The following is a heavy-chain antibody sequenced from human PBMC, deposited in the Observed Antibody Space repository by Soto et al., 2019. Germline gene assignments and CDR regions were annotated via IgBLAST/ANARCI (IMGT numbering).Heavy chain of an antibody. CDR2: IAVGSGYT. D-gene: IGHD2-8*01. Sequence: AVKVSCKASGFTFTSSAFQWVRQARGERLEWIGWIAVGSGYTNYAQRFQDRVTLTRDMSTATTYMELSRLTSEDAAIYYCAADATAWQQMVPSDYWGQGTLVMSPQ. V-gene: IGHV1-58*01. CDR1: GFTFTSSA. CDR3: AADATAWQQMVPSDY. J-gene: IGHJ4*02.